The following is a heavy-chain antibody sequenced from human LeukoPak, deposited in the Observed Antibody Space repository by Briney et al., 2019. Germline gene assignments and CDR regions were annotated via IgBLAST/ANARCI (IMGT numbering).Heavy chain of an antibody. CDR1: GSSISDNYY. J-gene: IGHJ5*02. D-gene: IGHD3-3*01. CDR2: VYHSGST. CDR3: ARHNYYHFWSTLNWFDP. Sequence: PSETLSLTCTIFGSSISDNYYWGWIRRPPGKELEWIGSVYHSGSTYYNPSLKSRVTLSVDTSNNHFSLKLRSVTAADTAVYYCARHNYYHFWSTLNWFDPWGQGTLVTVSS. V-gene: IGHV4-38-2*02.